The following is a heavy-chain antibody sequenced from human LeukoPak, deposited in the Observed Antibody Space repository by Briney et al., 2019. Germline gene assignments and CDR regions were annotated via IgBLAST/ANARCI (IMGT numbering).Heavy chain of an antibody. CDR1: GGSISSGSYY. CDR3: ARGFREWFGPNWFDP. CDR2: IYTSGST. Sequence: SETLSLTCTVSGGSISSGSYYWSWIRQPAGKGLEWIGRIYTSGSTNYNPSLKSRVTISVDTSKNQFSLKLSSVTAADTAVYYCARGFREWFGPNWFDPWGQGTLVTVSS. J-gene: IGHJ5*02. D-gene: IGHD3-10*01. V-gene: IGHV4-61*02.